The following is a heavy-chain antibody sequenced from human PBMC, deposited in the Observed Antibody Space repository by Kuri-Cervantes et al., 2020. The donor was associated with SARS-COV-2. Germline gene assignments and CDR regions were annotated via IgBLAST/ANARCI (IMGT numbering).Heavy chain of an antibody. CDR1: GYSFTSYW. Sequence: GESLKISCKGSGYSFTSYWIGWVHQMPGKGLEWMVIIYPGDSDTRYSPSFQGQVTISADKSISTAYLQWSSLKASDTAMYYCARQEKSYYYGMDVWGHGTTVTVSS. CDR2: IYPGDSDT. V-gene: IGHV5-51*07. CDR3: ARQEKSYYYGMDV. J-gene: IGHJ6*02.